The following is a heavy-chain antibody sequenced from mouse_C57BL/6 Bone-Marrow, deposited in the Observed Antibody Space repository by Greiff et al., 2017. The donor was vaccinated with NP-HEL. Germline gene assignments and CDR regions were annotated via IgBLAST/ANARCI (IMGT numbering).Heavy chain of an antibody. Sequence: VQLQQSGPGLVQPSQSLSITCTVSGFSFTSYGVHWVRQSPGKGLEWLGVIWSGGSTDYNAAFISRLSISKDNSKSQVFFKMNSLQADDTAIYYCASKGYFDVWGTGTTVTVSS. CDR3: ASKGYFDV. J-gene: IGHJ1*03. CDR1: GFSFTSYG. V-gene: IGHV2-2*01. CDR2: IWSGGST.